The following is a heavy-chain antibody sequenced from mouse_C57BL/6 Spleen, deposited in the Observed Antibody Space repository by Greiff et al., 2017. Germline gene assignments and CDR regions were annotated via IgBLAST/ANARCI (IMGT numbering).Heavy chain of an antibody. CDR3: ARYDSYDY. Sequence: VQRKEEGEERGKTGAGGKGDGKAAGDTFTSYWMHWVKQRPGQGLEWIGMIHPNSGSTNYNEKFKSKATLTVDKSSSTAYMQLSSLTSEDSAVYYCARYDSYDYWGQGTTLTVSS. CDR1: GDTFTSYW. D-gene: IGHD2-4*01. V-gene: IGHV1-64*01. J-gene: IGHJ2*01. CDR2: IHPNSGST.